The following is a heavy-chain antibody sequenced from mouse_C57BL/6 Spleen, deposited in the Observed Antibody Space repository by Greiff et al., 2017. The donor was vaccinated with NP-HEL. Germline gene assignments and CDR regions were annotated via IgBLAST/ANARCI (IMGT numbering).Heavy chain of an antibody. CDR1: GYTFTSYW. CDR3: TRYDEEDWYFDV. V-gene: IGHV1-5*01. Sequence: EVQLQQSGTVLARPGASVKMSCKTSGYTFTSYWMHWVKQRPGQGLEWIGAIYPGNSDTSYNQKFKGKAKLTAVTSASTAYMELSSLTNEDSAVYYCTRYDEEDWYFDVWGTGTTVTVSS. D-gene: IGHD2-12*01. CDR2: IYPGNSDT. J-gene: IGHJ1*03.